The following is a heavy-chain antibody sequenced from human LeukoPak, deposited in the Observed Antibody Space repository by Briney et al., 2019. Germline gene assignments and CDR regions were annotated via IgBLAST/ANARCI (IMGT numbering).Heavy chain of an antibody. Sequence: SETLSLTCTVSDGSISGFYWSWIRQPPGKGLEWIGYIHYRGSPSCNPALKSRVTISVDTSKSQFSLKLNSVTAADTAVYYCARMGQQLADYWGQGTLVTVST. D-gene: IGHD6-13*01. CDR2: IHYRGSP. J-gene: IGHJ4*02. V-gene: IGHV4-59*01. CDR3: ARMGQQLADY. CDR1: DGSISGFY.